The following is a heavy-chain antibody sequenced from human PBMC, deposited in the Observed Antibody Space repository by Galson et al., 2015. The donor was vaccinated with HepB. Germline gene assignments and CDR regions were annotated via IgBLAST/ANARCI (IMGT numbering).Heavy chain of an antibody. V-gene: IGHV3-74*01. CDR3: ARAGGSGYYYYYYGMDV. CDR1: GFTFSSYW. D-gene: IGHD2-15*01. J-gene: IGHJ6*02. CDR2: INSDGSST. Sequence: SLRLSCAASGFTFSSYWMHWVRQAPGKGLVWVSRINSDGSSTSYADSVKGRFTISRDNAKNTLYLQMNSLRAEDTAVYYCARAGGSGYYYYYYGMDVWGQGTTVTASS.